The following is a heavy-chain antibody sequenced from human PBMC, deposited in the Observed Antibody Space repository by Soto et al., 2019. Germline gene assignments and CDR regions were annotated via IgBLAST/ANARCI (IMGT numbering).Heavy chain of an antibody. D-gene: IGHD6-13*01. CDR2: IGSGSSAI. CDR1: GFTFSGYT. V-gene: IGHV3-48*01. Sequence: GGSLRLSCAASGFTFSGYTMNWVRQAPGKGLEWLSYIGSGSSAIYYADSVKGRFTISRDNSKNSLYLQMNSLRAEDTAVYYCAYSSTPFDYWGQGTLVTVSS. J-gene: IGHJ4*02. CDR3: AYSSTPFDY.